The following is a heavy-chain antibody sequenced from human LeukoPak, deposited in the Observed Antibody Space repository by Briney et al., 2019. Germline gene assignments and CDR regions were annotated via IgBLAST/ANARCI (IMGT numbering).Heavy chain of an antibody. CDR2: IYFTGST. D-gene: IGHD5-24*01. J-gene: IGHJ4*02. CDR3: ARGRWLQFSD. Sequence: SETLSLTCTVSGGSISNYYWNWLRQPPGKGPEWIEYIYFTGSTNYNPSLKSRVTISLDTSKNQFSLKLSSVTAADTAIYYCARGRWLQFSDWGPGTLVTVSS. V-gene: IGHV4-59*01. CDR1: GGSISNYY.